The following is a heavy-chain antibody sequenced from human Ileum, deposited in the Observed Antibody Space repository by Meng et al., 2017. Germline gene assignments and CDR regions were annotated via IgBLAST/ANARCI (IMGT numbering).Heavy chain of an antibody. CDR1: GGSISTSDW. V-gene: IGHV4-4*02. CDR3: AREWSGSYRHFDY. Sequence: VPLQESGPGLLTPSGTLSLTCAVSGGSISTSDWWSWVRQPPGKGLEWIGEIHHSGSTNYNPSLKSRVTISVDKSKNQFSLKLNSVTAADTAVYYCAREWSGSYRHFDYWGQGTLVTVSS. D-gene: IGHD1-26*01. CDR2: IHHSGST. J-gene: IGHJ4*02.